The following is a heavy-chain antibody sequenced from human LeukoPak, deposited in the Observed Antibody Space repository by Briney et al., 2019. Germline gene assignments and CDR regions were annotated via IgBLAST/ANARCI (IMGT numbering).Heavy chain of an antibody. CDR2: ISPYDDGR. J-gene: IGHJ3*02. CDR3: ARVCVRSVSRPYVDVFDI. Sequence: ASVKVSCTGSGYTFTRYGISWVRHAPGDGLEWMGWISPYDDGRSNDKKFQGRVTLTTDISTNTAYMDLTSLRADDTAMYYCARVCVRSVSRPYVDVFDIWGQGTLVTVSS. D-gene: IGHD3-16*01. CDR1: GYTFTRYG. V-gene: IGHV1-18*01.